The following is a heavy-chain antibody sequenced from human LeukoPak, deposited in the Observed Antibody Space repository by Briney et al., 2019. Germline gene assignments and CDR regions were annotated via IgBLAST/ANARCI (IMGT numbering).Heavy chain of an antibody. CDR1: GFTFISYW. V-gene: IGHV3-7*01. D-gene: IGHD3-10*01. CDR3: ARDRVHDAFDI. CDR2: IKQDGSEK. J-gene: IGHJ3*02. Sequence: GGSLRLSCAASGFTFISYWMSWVRQAPGKGLEWVANIKQDGSEKYYVDSVKGRFTISRDNAKNSLYLQMNSLRAEDTAVYYCARDRVHDAFDIWGQGTMVTVSS.